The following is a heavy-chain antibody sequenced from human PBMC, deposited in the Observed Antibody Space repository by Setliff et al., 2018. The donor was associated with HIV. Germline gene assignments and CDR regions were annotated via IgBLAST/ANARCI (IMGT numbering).Heavy chain of an antibody. V-gene: IGHV4-38-2*01. Sequence: PSETLSLTCAVSASSISSDYCWGWIRQPPGKGLEWIGSTHHTGSTYYKPSLKSRVTISVDTSKNQFSLRLSSVAAGDTAVYYCARSIVPVASGYYYFEYWGQGTLVTVSS. J-gene: IGHJ4*02. D-gene: IGHD3-3*01. CDR1: ASSISSDYC. CDR3: ARSIVPVASGYYYFEY. CDR2: THHTGST.